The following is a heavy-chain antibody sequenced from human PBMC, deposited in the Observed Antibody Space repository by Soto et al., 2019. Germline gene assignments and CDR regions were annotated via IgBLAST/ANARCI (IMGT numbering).Heavy chain of an antibody. CDR2: INHRGST. Sequence: SETLSLTCSVYGASFSDFFWRWIRQSPGKGLEWIGEINHRGSTNYNPSLKSRATMSVDTSKNQFSLTVTSVTAADTAVYYCASTSTYDSRGLDEYWGQGTLVTVSS. CDR3: ASTSTYDSRGLDEY. J-gene: IGHJ4*02. V-gene: IGHV4-34*01. D-gene: IGHD3-22*01. CDR1: GASFSDFF.